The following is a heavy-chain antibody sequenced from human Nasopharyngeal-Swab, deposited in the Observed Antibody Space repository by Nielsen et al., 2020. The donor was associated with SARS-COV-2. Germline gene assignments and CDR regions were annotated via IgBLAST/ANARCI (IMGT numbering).Heavy chain of an antibody. D-gene: IGHD6-13*01. Sequence: GESLKISCAASGFTFSSYAMHWVRQAPGKGLEWVAVISYDGSKKYYADSVKGRFTISRDNSKNTLYLQMNSLRAEDTAVYYCARGQNGQQLVPSYYYYGMDVWGQGTTVTVSS. J-gene: IGHJ6*02. CDR1: GFTFSSYA. CDR2: ISYDGSKK. V-gene: IGHV3-30*04. CDR3: ARGQNGQQLVPSYYYYGMDV.